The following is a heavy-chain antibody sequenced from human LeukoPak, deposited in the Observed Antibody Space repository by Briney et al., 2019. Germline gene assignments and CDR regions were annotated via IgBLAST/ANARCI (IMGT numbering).Heavy chain of an antibody. J-gene: IGHJ4*02. CDR2: IRSKAYGGTT. CDR3: TSSLRGVNHFDY. V-gene: IGHV3-49*04. CDR1: GFTFGDYA. D-gene: IGHD4-23*01. Sequence: SGGSLRLSCAASGFTFGDYAMSWVRQAPGKGLEWVGFIRSKAYGGTTEYAASVKGRFTISRDDSKSIAYLQMNSLKTEDTAVYYCTSSLRGVNHFDYWGQGTLVTVSS.